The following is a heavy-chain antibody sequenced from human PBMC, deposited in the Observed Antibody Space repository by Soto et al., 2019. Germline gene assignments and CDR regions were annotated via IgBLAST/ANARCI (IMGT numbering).Heavy chain of an antibody. Sequence: QVQLQESGPGLVKPSETLSLTCTVSGGSVSSGSYYWSWIRQPPGKGLEWIGYIYYSGSTNYNPSLKSRVTISVETSKNQFSLKLSSVTAADTAVYYCARYSVVVVVAAKYAFDIWGQGTMVTVSS. J-gene: IGHJ3*02. CDR2: IYYSGST. CDR1: GGSVSSGSYY. D-gene: IGHD2-15*01. CDR3: ARYSVVVVVAAKYAFDI. V-gene: IGHV4-61*01.